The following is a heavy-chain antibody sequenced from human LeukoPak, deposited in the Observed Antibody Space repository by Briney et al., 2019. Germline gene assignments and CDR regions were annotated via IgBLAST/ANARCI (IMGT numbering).Heavy chain of an antibody. V-gene: IGHV4-39*07. CDR3: ARTGFSLFDY. CDR1: GGSISSSSYY. Sequence: PSETLSLTCTVSGGSISSSSYYWGWIRQPPGKGLEWIGSIYNSGSTYNNPSLKSRVTISVDTSKNQFSLKVSSVTAADTAVYYCARTGFSLFDYWGQGTLVTVSS. CDR2: IYNSGST. D-gene: IGHD2-15*01. J-gene: IGHJ4*02.